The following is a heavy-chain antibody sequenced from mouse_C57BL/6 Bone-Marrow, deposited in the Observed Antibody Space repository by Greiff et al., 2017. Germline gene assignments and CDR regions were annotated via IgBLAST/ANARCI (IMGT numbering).Heavy chain of an antibody. CDR3: VRVRD. Sequence: EVHLVESGGGLVQPTGSLKLSCAASGFTFNTYAMHWVRQAPGKGLEWVARLRSKSSNYATYYADSVKDRFTISRDDSPSMLYLQMNNLKTEDTAMYYCVRVRDWGQGTSVTVSS. D-gene: IGHD3-3*01. CDR2: LRSKSSNYAT. J-gene: IGHJ4*01. CDR1: GFTFNTYA. V-gene: IGHV10-3*01.